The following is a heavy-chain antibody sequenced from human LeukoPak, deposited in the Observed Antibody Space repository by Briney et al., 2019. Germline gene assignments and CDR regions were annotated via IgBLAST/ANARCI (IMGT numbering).Heavy chain of an antibody. J-gene: IGHJ4*02. D-gene: IGHD2-15*01. V-gene: IGHV4-59*08. CDR1: GGSISSYY. CDR3: ARHPFATPFDY. CDR2: AYYSGHT. Sequence: SGTLSLTCTVSGGSISSYYWSWIRQPPGKGLEWIGYAYYSGHTNYNSSLKSRVTMSLDTSKSQFSLRLSSVTAADTAVYFCARHPFATPFDYWGPGTLVTVSS.